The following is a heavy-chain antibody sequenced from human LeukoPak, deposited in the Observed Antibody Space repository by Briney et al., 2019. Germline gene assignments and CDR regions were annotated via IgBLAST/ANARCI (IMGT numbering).Heavy chain of an antibody. V-gene: IGHV4-59*11. CDR3: ARLIVATIMDPTVGYYYYYYYMDV. CDR2: IYYSGST. J-gene: IGHJ6*03. CDR1: GGSISSHY. D-gene: IGHD5-12*01. Sequence: SETLSLTCTVSGGSISSHYWSWIRQPPGKGLEWIGYIYYSGSTNYNPSLKSRVTISVDTSKNQFSLKLSSVTAADTAVYYCARLIVATIMDPTVGYYYYYYYMDVWGKGTTVTVSS.